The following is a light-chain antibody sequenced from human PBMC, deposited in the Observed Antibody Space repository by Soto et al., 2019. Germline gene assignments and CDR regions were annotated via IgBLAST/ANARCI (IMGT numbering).Light chain of an antibody. Sequence: DIQMTQSPSTLSASVGDRVTITCRASQSISSWLVWYQQKPGKAPRLLIYAATSLQSGSPSRFSGGGSGADFTLTVSSLQPEDFATYYCQQSYSTPHTFGQGTKVDIK. J-gene: IGKJ1*01. CDR1: QSISSW. CDR3: QQSYSTPHT. V-gene: IGKV1-39*01. CDR2: AAT.